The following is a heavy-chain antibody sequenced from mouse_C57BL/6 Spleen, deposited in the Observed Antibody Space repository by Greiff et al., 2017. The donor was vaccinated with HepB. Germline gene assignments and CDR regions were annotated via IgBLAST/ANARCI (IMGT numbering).Heavy chain of an antibody. D-gene: IGHD3-2*02. Sequence: EVKLVESGEGLVKPGGSLKLSCAASGFTFSSYAMSWVRQTPEKRLEWVAYISSGGDYIYYADTVKGRFTISRDNARNTLYLQMSSLKSEDTAMYYCTREGYSGYGGDYAMDYWGQGTSVTVSS. J-gene: IGHJ4*01. V-gene: IGHV5-9-1*02. CDR2: ISSGGDYI. CDR3: TREGYSGYGGDYAMDY. CDR1: GFTFSSYA.